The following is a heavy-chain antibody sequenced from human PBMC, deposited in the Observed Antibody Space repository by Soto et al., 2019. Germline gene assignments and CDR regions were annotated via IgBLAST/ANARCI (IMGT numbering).Heavy chain of an antibody. V-gene: IGHV4-59*01. CDR2: IYYSGST. J-gene: IGHJ4*02. Sequence: ASETLSLTCTVSGGSISSYYWSWIRQPPGKGLEWIGYIYYSGSTNYNPSLKSRVTISVDTSKNQFSLKLSSVTAADTAVYYCARVGVGGGYTSPIDYWGQGTLVTVSS. CDR1: GGSISSYY. CDR3: ARVGVGGGYTSPIDY. D-gene: IGHD2-15*01.